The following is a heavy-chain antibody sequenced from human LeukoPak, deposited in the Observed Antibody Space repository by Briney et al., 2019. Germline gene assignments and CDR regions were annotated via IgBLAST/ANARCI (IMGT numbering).Heavy chain of an antibody. CDR2: IYTSGST. V-gene: IGHV4-61*02. D-gene: IGHD3-10*01. J-gene: IGHJ4*02. Sequence: PSETLSLTCTVSGGSISSGSYYWSWIRQPAGKGLEWIGRIYTSGSTNYNPSLKSRVTISVDTSKNQFSLKLSSVTAADTAVYYCARAVVTMVRGLPGDYFDYWGQGTLVTVSS. CDR1: GGSISSGSYY. CDR3: ARAVVTMVRGLPGDYFDY.